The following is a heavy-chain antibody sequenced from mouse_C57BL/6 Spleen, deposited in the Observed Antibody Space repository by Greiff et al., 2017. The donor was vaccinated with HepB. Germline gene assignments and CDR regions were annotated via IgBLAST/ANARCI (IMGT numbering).Heavy chain of an antibody. CDR2: SRNKANDYTT. J-gene: IGHJ1*03. Sequence: EVKLVESGGGLVRSGRSLRLSCATSGFTFSDFYMEWVRQAPGKGLEWIAASRNKANDYTTEYSASVKGRFIVSRDTSQSILYLQMNALRAEDTAIYYCARDAGYWYFDVWGTGTTVTVSS. V-gene: IGHV7-1*01. CDR3: ARDAGYWYFDV. CDR1: GFTFSDFY.